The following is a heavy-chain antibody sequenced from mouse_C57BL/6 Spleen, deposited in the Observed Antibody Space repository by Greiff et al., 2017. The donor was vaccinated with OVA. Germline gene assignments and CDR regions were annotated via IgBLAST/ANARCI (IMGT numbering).Heavy chain of an antibody. V-gene: IGHV1-76*01. Sequence: VQVVESGAELVRPGASVKLSCKASGYTFTDYYINWVKQRPGQGLEWIARIYPGSGNTYYNEKFKGKATLTAEKSSSTAYMQLSSLTSEDSAVYFCARCYEYYFDYWGQGTTLTVSS. CDR3: ARCYEYYFDY. CDR2: IYPGSGNT. J-gene: IGHJ2*01. CDR1: GYTFTDYY. D-gene: IGHD2-12*01.